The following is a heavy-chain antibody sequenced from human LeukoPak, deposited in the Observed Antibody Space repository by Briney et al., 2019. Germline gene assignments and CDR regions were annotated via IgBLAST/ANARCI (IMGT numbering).Heavy chain of an antibody. Sequence: GGSLRLSCAASGFTFSSSAVSWVRQAPGKGLYWVSAISGSGTGTYYADSVKGRFTISRDNSKNTLYLQMNSLRAEDTAVYYCAKEGGTGTRFDYWGQGTLVTVSS. CDR3: AKEGGTGTRFDY. CDR2: ISGSGTGT. CDR1: GFTFSSSA. J-gene: IGHJ4*02. V-gene: IGHV3-23*01. D-gene: IGHD1-7*01.